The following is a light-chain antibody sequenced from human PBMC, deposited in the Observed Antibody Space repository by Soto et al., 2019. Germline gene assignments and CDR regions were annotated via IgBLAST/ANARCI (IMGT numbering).Light chain of an antibody. V-gene: IGLV2-23*02. Sequence: QSALTQPASVSGSSGQSITISCTGTSSDIGGYNLVSWYQQHPGKAPKLMIFEATKRPSGVSNRFSGSRSGNTASLTISALQPEDEADYSCYSFAGGATFVFGGGTKLTVL. J-gene: IGLJ2*01. CDR3: YSFAGGATFV. CDR2: EAT. CDR1: SSDIGGYNL.